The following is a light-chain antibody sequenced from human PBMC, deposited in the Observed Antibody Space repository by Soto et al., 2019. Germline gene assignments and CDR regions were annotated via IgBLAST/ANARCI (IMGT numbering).Light chain of an antibody. J-gene: IGKJ5*01. V-gene: IGKV1-9*01. CDR3: QQLKSYPIT. CDR1: QGISSY. CDR2: AAS. Sequence: IQLTQSPSSLSASVGDRVTITCRASQGISSYLAWYQQKPGKAPKLLIYAASTLQSGVPSRFSGSGSGTDFNLTISSLQTEDFATYYCQQLKSYPITFGQGTRLEIK.